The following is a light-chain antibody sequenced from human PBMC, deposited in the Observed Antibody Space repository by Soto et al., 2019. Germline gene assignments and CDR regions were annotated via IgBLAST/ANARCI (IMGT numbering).Light chain of an antibody. CDR1: SSNIGAGYD. CDR2: ANT. V-gene: IGLV1-40*01. J-gene: IGLJ1*01. CDR3: QSYDSSLSGSEI. Sequence: QAVLTPPRSVSGAPGQRVAISCTWSSSNIGAGYDVHWYQQLPGTANKILIYANTNRPSGVPDRFSVSKSGTSDSLAITGLQAEDEDDYYCQSYDSSLSGSEIFGTGTKVTVL.